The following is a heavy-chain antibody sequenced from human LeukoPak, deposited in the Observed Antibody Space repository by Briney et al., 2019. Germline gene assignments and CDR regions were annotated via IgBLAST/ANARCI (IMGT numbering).Heavy chain of an antibody. CDR1: GFSFSRSE. J-gene: IGHJ4*02. CDR2: IGASGTTM. Sequence: PGGSLILSCVGSGFSFSRSEMTWLRPAPGKGLEWVSMIGASGTTMYYADSVKGRLTVSRDNAKNSLYLQMNNLRVEDTAVYYCAKWLPSPNYYFDLWGQGTLVIVSS. V-gene: IGHV3-48*03. D-gene: IGHD5-12*01. CDR3: AKWLPSPNYYFDL.